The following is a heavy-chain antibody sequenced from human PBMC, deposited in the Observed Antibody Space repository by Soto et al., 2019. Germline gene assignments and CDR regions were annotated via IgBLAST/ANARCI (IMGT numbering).Heavy chain of an antibody. Sequence: GASVKVSCKASGYTFTSYDIKWVRQATGQGLEWMGWMNPNSGNTGYAQKFQGRVTMTRNTSISTAYMELSSLRSEDTAVYYCARGWSRHYYYYYMDVWGKGTTVTVSS. J-gene: IGHJ6*03. V-gene: IGHV1-8*01. D-gene: IGHD2-8*02. CDR1: GYTFTSYD. CDR2: MNPNSGNT. CDR3: ARGWSRHYYYYYMDV.